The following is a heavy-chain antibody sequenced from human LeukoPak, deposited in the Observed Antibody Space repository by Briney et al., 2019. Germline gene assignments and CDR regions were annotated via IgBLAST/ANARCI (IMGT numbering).Heavy chain of an antibody. CDR3: AKDLTYYDFWSVDAFDI. Sequence: GGSLRLSCAASGFTFSSYDMSWVRQPPGKGLEWVSAISGSGGSTYYADSVKGRFTISRDNSKNTLYLQMNRLRAEDTAVYYCAKDLTYYDFWSVDAFDIWGQGTMVTVSS. CDR2: ISGSGGST. V-gene: IGHV3-23*01. J-gene: IGHJ3*02. D-gene: IGHD3-3*01. CDR1: GFTFSSYD.